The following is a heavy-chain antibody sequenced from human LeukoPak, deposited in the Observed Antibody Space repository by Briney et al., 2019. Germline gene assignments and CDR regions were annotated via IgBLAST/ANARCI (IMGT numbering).Heavy chain of an antibody. V-gene: IGHV3-49*04. Sequence: GGSLRLSCIASGFTFGDHAMSWVRQAPGKGLEWVGFIRSKAYRGTIEYAASVKGRFTISRDDSKSIAYLQMNSLKIEDTAVYYCTRGPVQVWLYYGKGVWGQGTTVIVSS. D-gene: IGHD5-18*01. CDR3: TRGPVQVWLYYGKGV. CDR2: IRSKAYRGTI. J-gene: IGHJ6*02. CDR1: GFTFGDHA.